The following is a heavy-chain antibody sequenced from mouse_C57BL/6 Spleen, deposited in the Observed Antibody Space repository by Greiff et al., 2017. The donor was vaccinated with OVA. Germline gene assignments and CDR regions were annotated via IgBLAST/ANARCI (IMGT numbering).Heavy chain of an antibody. D-gene: IGHD1-3*01. CDR3: ARERKVWFAY. J-gene: IGHJ3*01. CDR1: GYSITSGYY. V-gene: IGHV3-6*01. CDR2: ISYDGSN. Sequence: EVQVVESGPGLVKPSQSLSLTCSVTGYSITSGYYWNWIRQFPGNKLEWMGYISYDGSNNYNPSLKNRISITRDTSKNQFFLKLNSVTTEDTATYYCARERKVWFAYWGQGTLVTVSA.